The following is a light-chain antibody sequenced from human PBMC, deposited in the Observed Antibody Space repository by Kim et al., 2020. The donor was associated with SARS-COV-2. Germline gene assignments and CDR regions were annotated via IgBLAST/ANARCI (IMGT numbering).Light chain of an antibody. CDR1: QSVSSN. CDR3: QQYNNWPPYT. CDR2: DAS. Sequence: EIVMTQSPATLYVSPGERATLSCRASQSVSSNLAWYQQKPGQAPRLLIYDASTRATGIPASFSGSGSGTEFTLTISSLQSEDFAVYYCQQYNNWPPYTFGQVTKLEI. J-gene: IGKJ2*01. V-gene: IGKV3-15*01.